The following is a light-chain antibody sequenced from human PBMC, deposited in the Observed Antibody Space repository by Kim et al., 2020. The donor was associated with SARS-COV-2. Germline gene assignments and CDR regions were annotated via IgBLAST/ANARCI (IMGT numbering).Light chain of an antibody. J-gene: IGKJ2*01. CDR3: QQYVSSPYT. Sequence: EIVLTQSPGTLSLSPGERATLSCRASQSVSSSYLAWYRHKPGQAPRLLIYGASSRATGIPDRFGGSGSGTDFTLTISRLEPEDFAVYFCQQYVSSPYTFGQGTKLEI. V-gene: IGKV3-20*01. CDR2: GAS. CDR1: QSVSSSY.